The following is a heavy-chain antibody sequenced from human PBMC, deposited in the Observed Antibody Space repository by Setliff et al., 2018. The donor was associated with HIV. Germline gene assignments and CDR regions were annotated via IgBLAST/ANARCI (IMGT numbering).Heavy chain of an antibody. Sequence: SETLSLTCTVSGGSMASYQWGWIRQPPGEGLEWIGYIYYSATTNYNHSLESRVTISVDTSKSQFSLKLHSVTAADTAVYYCARYRPNHPQNSFDIWGQGTMVTVSS. CDR2: IYYSATT. V-gene: IGHV4-59*08. J-gene: IGHJ3*02. CDR3: ARYRPNHPQNSFDI. D-gene: IGHD1-26*01. CDR1: GGSMASYQ.